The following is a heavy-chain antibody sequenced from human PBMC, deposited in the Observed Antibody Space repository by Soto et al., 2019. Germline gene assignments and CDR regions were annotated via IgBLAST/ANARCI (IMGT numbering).Heavy chain of an antibody. CDR1: GFTFSSYG. Sequence: QVQLVESGGGVVQPGRSLRLSCAASGFTFSSYGMHWVRQAPGKGLEWVAVIWYDGSNKYYADSVKGRFTISRDNSKNTLYRQMNSLRAEDTAVYYCARARGSGSLYYGMDVWGQGTTVTVSS. V-gene: IGHV3-33*01. CDR2: IWYDGSNK. J-gene: IGHJ6*02. D-gene: IGHD3-10*01. CDR3: ARARGSGSLYYGMDV.